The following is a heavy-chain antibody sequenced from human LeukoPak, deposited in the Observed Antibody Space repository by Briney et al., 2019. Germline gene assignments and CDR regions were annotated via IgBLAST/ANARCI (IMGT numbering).Heavy chain of an antibody. CDR1: GFIFSSYA. J-gene: IGHJ6*02. V-gene: IGHV3-64D*06. CDR3: ARLTMVRGVTYGMDV. D-gene: IGHD3-10*01. CDR2: IRYNGGTT. Sequence: GGSLRLSCSASGFIFSSYAMYWVRQAPAKGLESVSLIRYNGGTTYYADSVKGRFTISRDNSKNTLYLQMSSLRAEDTAVYFCARLTMVRGVTYGMDVWGQGTTVTVSS.